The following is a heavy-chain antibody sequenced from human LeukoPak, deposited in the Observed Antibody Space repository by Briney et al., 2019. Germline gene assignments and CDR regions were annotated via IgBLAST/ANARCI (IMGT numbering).Heavy chain of an antibody. CDR2: INSRGNTI. D-gene: IGHD3-22*01. CDR3: ARPYYYDNSGYYHGDY. CDR1: GFSFRSYE. J-gene: IGHJ4*02. Sequence: PGGALRLSCAASGFSFRSYEKKWGRQGPGEGVEGGSYINSRGNTIYYADSVKGRFTISRDNAKKSLYLQMNSLRADDTAVYYCARPYYYDNSGYYHGDYWGQGTLVTVSS. V-gene: IGHV3-48*03.